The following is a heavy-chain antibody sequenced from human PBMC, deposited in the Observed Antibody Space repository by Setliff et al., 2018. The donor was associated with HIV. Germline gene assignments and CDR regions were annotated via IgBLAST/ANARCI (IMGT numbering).Heavy chain of an antibody. CDR1: GASIRSSKW. CDR3: ARENYDNSGYGVFDI. J-gene: IGHJ3*02. CDR2: IDEGGAT. Sequence: KPSETLSLTCVVSGASIRSSKWWSWVRQSPGKRLQWIGEIDEGGATNYNPSLKSRLTMSVEMSKNQFSLKLSSVTAADTAVYYCARENYDNSGYGVFDIWGQGTMVTVSS. V-gene: IGHV4-4*02. D-gene: IGHD3-22*01.